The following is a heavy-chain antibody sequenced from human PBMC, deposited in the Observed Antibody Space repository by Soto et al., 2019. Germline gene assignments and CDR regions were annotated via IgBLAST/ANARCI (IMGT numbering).Heavy chain of an antibody. J-gene: IGHJ6*02. V-gene: IGHV3-33*01. D-gene: IGHD3-3*01. Sequence: GGSLRLSCAASGFTFSSYGMHWVRQAPGKGLEWVAVIWYDGSNKYYADSVKGRFTISRDNSKNTLYLQMNSLRAEDTAVYYCAREPIRFLEWGMDVWGQGTTVTVSS. CDR1: GFTFSSYG. CDR2: IWYDGSNK. CDR3: AREPIRFLEWGMDV.